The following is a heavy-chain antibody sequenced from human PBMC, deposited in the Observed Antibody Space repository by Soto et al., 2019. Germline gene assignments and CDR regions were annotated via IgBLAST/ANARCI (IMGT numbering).Heavy chain of an antibody. V-gene: IGHV4-30-4*01. CDR3: ARAYDSSGYEYYFDY. J-gene: IGHJ4*02. CDR1: GGSISSDDYY. D-gene: IGHD3-22*01. CDR2: IYYSGST. Sequence: PSETLSLTCTVSGGSISSDDYYWSWIRQAPGKGLEWIGYIYYSGSTYYNPSLKSRVTISVDTSKNQFSLKLSSVTAADTAVYYCARAYDSSGYEYYFDYGGQGTLVTVSS.